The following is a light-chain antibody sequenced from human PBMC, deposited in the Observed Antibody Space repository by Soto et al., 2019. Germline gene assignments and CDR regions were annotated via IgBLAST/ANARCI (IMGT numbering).Light chain of an antibody. Sequence: QSVLTQPASVSGSPGQSITISCTGTSSDVGNYNYVSWYQQHPGKAPKVMIYDVTKRPSGVPDRFSGSTSGNTASLTISGLQAEDEADYYCCSYPGSHTWVFGGGTKLTVL. J-gene: IGLJ3*02. V-gene: IGLV2-11*01. CDR2: DVT. CDR1: SSDVGNYNY. CDR3: CSYPGSHTWV.